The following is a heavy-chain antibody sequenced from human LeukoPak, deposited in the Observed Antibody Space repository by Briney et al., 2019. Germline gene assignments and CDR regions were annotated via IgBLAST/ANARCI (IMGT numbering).Heavy chain of an antibody. V-gene: IGHV1-18*01. Sequence: ASVKVSCKASGYTFTSYVISWVRQAPGQGLEWMGWISAYNGNTNYAQKLQGRVTMTTDTSTSTAYMELRSLRSDDTAVYYCARKGPSNWKTDYYYGMDVWGQGTTVTVSS. CDR3: ARKGPSNWKTDYYYGMDV. CDR1: GYTFTSYV. D-gene: IGHD1-20*01. J-gene: IGHJ6*02. CDR2: ISAYNGNT.